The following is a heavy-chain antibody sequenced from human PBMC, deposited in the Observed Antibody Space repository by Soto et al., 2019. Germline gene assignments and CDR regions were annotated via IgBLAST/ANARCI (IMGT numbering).Heavy chain of an antibody. CDR3: AKDHFDYVWGSYRRTAADY. J-gene: IGHJ4*02. CDR1: GFTFSRHA. V-gene: IGHV3-23*01. Sequence: PGGSLRLSCAASGFTFSRHAMSWVRQAPGKGLEWLSALSGSGGSTYYADSVKGRFTISSDHSKTTLYLQMNSLIAEDTAVYYCAKDHFDYVWGSYRRTAADYWVQGTLVTVSS. CDR2: LSGSGGST. D-gene: IGHD3-16*02.